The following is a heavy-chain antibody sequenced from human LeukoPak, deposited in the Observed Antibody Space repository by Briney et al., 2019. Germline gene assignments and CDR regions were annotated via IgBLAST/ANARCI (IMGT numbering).Heavy chain of an antibody. CDR1: GYTFTNYY. Sequence: ASVKVSCKASGYTFTNYYMHWVRQAPGQGLEWMGIINPSGGSTSYAQKFQGRVTMTRDTSTSAVYMELSSLRSEDTAVYYCAVSSSWFSNWFDPWGQGTLVTVSS. J-gene: IGHJ5*02. D-gene: IGHD6-13*01. V-gene: IGHV1-46*01. CDR2: INPSGGST. CDR3: AVSSSWFSNWFDP.